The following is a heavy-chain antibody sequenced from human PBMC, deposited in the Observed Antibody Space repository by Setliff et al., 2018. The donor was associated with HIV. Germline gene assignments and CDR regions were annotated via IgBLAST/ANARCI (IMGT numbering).Heavy chain of an antibody. CDR1: GYSFSRFS. CDR3: ARDSSEYFDFSSGDFHYMDV. Sequence: GASVKVSCKASGYSFSRFSINWVRQAPGQGLEWMGWINTNSWIPTYAQGFTGRFVFSLDTTVRTAYLEISDLRADDTGVYYCARDSSEYFDFSSGDFHYMDVWGKGTTVTAP. D-gene: IGHD3-3*01. CDR2: INTNSWIP. J-gene: IGHJ6*03. V-gene: IGHV7-4-1*02.